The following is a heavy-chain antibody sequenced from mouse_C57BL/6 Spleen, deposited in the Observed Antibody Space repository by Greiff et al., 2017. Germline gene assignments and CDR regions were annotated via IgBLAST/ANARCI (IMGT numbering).Heavy chain of an antibody. CDR1: GYTFTDHI. CDR3: GMNYGYDVGYAMDY. D-gene: IGHD2-2*01. Sequence: VQLVESGAELASPGASVTLSCKASGYTFTDHIMNWVKKRPGQGLEWIGRIYPVSGETNYNQKFMGKATFSVDRSSSTVYMVLNSLTSEDPAVYYCGMNYGYDVGYAMDYWGQGTSVTVSS. V-gene: IGHV1-11*01. CDR2: IYPVSGET. J-gene: IGHJ4*01.